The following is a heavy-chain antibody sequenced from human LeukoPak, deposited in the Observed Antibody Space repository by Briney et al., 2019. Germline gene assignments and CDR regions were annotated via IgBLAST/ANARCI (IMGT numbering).Heavy chain of an antibody. CDR1: GYTFTSYA. V-gene: IGHV7-4-1*02. D-gene: IGHD6-13*01. CDR2: INTNTGNP. Sequence: ASVKVSCKASGYTFTSYAMNWVRQAPGQGLEWMGWINTNTGNPTYAQGFTGRFVFSLDTSVSTAYLQISSLKSEDTAVYYCARGHSSSWYWAFDIWGQGTMVTVSS. CDR3: ARGHSSSWYWAFDI. J-gene: IGHJ3*02.